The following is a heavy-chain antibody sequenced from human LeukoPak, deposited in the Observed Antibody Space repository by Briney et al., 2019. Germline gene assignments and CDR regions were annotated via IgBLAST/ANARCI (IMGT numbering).Heavy chain of an antibody. Sequence: ALVKVSCKASGYTFTSYGTSWVRQAPGQGLEWMGWISAYNGNTNYAQKLQGRVTMTTDTSTSTAYMELRSLRSDDTAVYYCARVTYYGSGSSYYYYYYMDVWGKGTTVTVSS. J-gene: IGHJ6*03. D-gene: IGHD3-10*01. CDR1: GYTFTSYG. CDR2: ISAYNGNT. CDR3: ARVTYYGSGSSYYYYYYMDV. V-gene: IGHV1-18*01.